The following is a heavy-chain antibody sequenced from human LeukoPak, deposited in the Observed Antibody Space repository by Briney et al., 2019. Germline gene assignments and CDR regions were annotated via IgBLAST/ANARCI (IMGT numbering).Heavy chain of an antibody. CDR2: INHSEST. Sequence: SETLSLTCAVYGGSFSDYYWSWIRQPPGKGLEWIGEINHSESTNYNPSLKSRVTISVDASKNQFSLKLSSVTAADTAVYYCARVYDSSAYCLAYWGQGTLVTVSS. D-gene: IGHD3-22*01. J-gene: IGHJ4*02. V-gene: IGHV4-34*01. CDR3: ARVYDSSAYCLAY. CDR1: GGSFSDYY.